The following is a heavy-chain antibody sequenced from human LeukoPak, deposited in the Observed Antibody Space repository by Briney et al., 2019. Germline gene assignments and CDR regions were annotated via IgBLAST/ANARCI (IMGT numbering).Heavy chain of an antibody. Sequence: GGSLRLSCAASGFTFSSYAVSWVRQAPGKGLEWVSAISGSGGSTYYADSVKGRFTISRDNSKNTLYLQMNSLRAEYTAVYYCAKSAIHIVVVIDDYYYFDYWGQGTLVTVSS. J-gene: IGHJ4*02. D-gene: IGHD3-22*01. V-gene: IGHV3-23*01. CDR2: ISGSGGST. CDR3: AKSAIHIVVVIDDYYYFDY. CDR1: GFTFSSYA.